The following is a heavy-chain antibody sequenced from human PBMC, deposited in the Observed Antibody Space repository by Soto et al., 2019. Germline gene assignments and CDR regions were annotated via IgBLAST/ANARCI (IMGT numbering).Heavy chain of an antibody. CDR2: IYSGGNK. J-gene: IGHJ4*02. CDR3: AGDRYCISTSCYGCYFDY. CDR1: GFTVSSNY. V-gene: IGHV3-53*01. Sequence: HPGGSLRLSCAASGFTVSSNYMSWVRQAPGKGLEWVSVIYSGGNKYYADSVKGRFTISRDNSKNTLYLQMNSLRAEDTAVYYCAGDRYCISTSCYGCYFDYWGQGTLVTVSS. D-gene: IGHD2-2*01.